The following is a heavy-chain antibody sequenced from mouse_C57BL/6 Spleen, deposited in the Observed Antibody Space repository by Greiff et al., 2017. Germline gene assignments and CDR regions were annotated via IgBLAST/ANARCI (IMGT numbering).Heavy chain of an antibody. CDR2: IDPSDSYT. D-gene: IGHD4-1*01. CDR3: ARWGGGTRAMDY. J-gene: IGHJ4*01. CDR1: GYTFTSYW. Sequence: QVQLKQPGAELVMPGASVKLSCKASGYTFTSYWMHWVKQRPGQGLEWIGEIDPSDSYTNYNQKFKGKSTLTVDKSSSTAYMQLSSLTSEDSAVYYCARWGGGTRAMDYWGQGTSVTVSS. V-gene: IGHV1-69*01.